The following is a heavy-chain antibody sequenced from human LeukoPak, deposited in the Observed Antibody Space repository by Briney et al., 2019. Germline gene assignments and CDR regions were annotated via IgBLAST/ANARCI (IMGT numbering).Heavy chain of an antibody. CDR2: IIPIFGTA. CDR1: GGTFSSYA. D-gene: IGHD3-10*01. Sequence: SVKVSCKASGGTFSSYAISWVRQAPGQGLEWMGRIIPIFGTANYAQKFQGRVTITTDESTSTAYMELSSLGSEDTAVYYCARSGYYYGSGSYLPFDYWGQGTLVTVSS. CDR3: ARSGYYYGSGSYLPFDY. V-gene: IGHV1-69*05. J-gene: IGHJ4*02.